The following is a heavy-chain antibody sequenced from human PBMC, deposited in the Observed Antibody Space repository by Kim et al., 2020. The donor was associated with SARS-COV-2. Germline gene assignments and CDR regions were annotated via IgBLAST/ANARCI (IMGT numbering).Heavy chain of an antibody. J-gene: IGHJ4*02. CDR3: GRDYSSSWFWFDY. D-gene: IGHD6-13*01. Sequence: SETLSLTCTVSGGSISSYYWSWIRQPPGKGLEWIGYIYYSGSTNYNPSLKSRVTITVDTSKNQFSLKLSSVTAADTAVYYCGRDYSSSWFWFDYWGLGTLVTVSS. CDR1: GGSISSYY. CDR2: IYYSGST. V-gene: IGHV4-59*01.